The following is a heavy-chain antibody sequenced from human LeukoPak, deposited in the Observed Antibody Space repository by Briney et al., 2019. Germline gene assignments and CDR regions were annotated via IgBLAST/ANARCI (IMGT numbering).Heavy chain of an antibody. CDR1: GFTFSSYG. D-gene: IGHD5-18*01. CDR3: AKEGGYSYGYPFDY. Sequence: LPGGSLRLSCAASGFTFSSYGMHWVRQAPGKGLEWVAFIRYDGSNKYYADSVKGRFTISRDNSKNTLYLQMNSLRAEDTAVYYCAKEGGYSYGYPFDYWGQGTLVTVSS. CDR2: IRYDGSNK. J-gene: IGHJ4*02. V-gene: IGHV3-30*02.